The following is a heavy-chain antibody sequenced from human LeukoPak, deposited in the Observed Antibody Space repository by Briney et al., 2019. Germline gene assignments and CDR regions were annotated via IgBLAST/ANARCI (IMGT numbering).Heavy chain of an antibody. V-gene: IGHV3-48*01. Sequence: PGGSLRLSCAASGFTFSSYSMNWVRQAPGKGLEWVSYISSSSSTIYYADSVKGRFTTSRDNAKNSLYLQMNSLRAEDTAVYYCARDSRRRFLEWLLPSFDYWGQGTLVTVSS. CDR1: GFTFSSYS. CDR2: ISSSSSTI. CDR3: ARDSRRRFLEWLLPSFDY. J-gene: IGHJ4*02. D-gene: IGHD3-3*01.